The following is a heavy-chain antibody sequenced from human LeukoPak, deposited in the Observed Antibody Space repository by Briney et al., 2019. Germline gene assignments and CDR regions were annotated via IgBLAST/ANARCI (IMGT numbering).Heavy chain of an antibody. J-gene: IGHJ3*02. CDR3: AKADSSGYYYGNAFDI. CDR1: GFTFISYA. Sequence: GGSLRLSCAASGFTFISYAMSWVRQAPGKGLEWVSAISGSGGSTYYADSVKGRFTISRDNSKNTLYLQMNSLRAEDTAVYYCAKADSSGYYYGNAFDIWGQGTMVTVSS. V-gene: IGHV3-23*01. CDR2: ISGSGGST. D-gene: IGHD3-22*01.